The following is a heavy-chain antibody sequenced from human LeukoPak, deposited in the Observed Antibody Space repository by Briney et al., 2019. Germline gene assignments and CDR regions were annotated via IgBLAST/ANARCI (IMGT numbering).Heavy chain of an antibody. D-gene: IGHD6-13*01. Sequence: PGGSLRLSCAASGFTFSDYGMHWVRQAPGKGLEWVAFIRYDGSNKYYADSVKGRFTISRDNSKNTLYLQMNSLRAEDTAVYYCAKDNSAAAGTAEYFQHWGQGTLATVSS. CDR3: AKDNSAAAGTAEYFQH. CDR1: GFTFSDYG. J-gene: IGHJ1*01. CDR2: IRYDGSNK. V-gene: IGHV3-30*02.